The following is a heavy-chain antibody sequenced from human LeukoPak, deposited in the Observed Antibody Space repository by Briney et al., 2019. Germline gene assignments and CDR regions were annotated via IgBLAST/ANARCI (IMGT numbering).Heavy chain of an antibody. Sequence: GGSLRLSCAASGFTFDDYGMSWVRQAPGKGLEWVAGINWKGVSIAYADSVKGRFTISRDNSKNTLYLQMNSLRAEDTAVYYCAKVDSGIVATGSPYFDYWGQGTLVTVSS. J-gene: IGHJ4*02. CDR3: AKVDSGIVATGSPYFDY. D-gene: IGHD6-13*01. CDR1: GFTFDDYG. CDR2: INWKGVSI. V-gene: IGHV3-20*04.